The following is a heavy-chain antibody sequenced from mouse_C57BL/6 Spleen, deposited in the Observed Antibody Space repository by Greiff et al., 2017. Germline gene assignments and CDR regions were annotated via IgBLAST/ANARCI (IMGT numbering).Heavy chain of an antibody. CDR2: IDPEDGET. J-gene: IGHJ2*01. CDR1: GFNIKDYY. Sequence: VQLQQSGAELVKPGASVKLSCTASGFNIKDYYMHWVKQRTEQGLEWIGRIDPEDGETKYAQKFQGKATITADTSSNTAYLQLSSLTSEDTAVYYCALIYYYGSSYGYFDYWGQGTTLTVSS. V-gene: IGHV14-2*01. D-gene: IGHD1-1*01. CDR3: ALIYYYGSSYGYFDY.